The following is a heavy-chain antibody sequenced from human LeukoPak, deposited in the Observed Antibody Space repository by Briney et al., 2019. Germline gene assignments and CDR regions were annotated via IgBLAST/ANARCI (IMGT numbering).Heavy chain of an antibody. V-gene: IGHV1-2*02. Sequence: ASVKVSCKASGYTFTGYYMHWVRQAPGQGLEWMGWINPNSGGTNYAQKFQGRVTMTRDTSISTAYMELSRLRSDDTAVYYCAGTTAAIPYYYYYMDVWGKGTTVTVSS. CDR3: AGTTAAIPYYYYYMDV. J-gene: IGHJ6*03. CDR2: INPNSGGT. CDR1: GYTFTGYY. D-gene: IGHD2-2*02.